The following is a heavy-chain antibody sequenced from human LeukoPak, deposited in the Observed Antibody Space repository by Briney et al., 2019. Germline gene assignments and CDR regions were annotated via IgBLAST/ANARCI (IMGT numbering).Heavy chain of an antibody. V-gene: IGHV3-66*01. CDR1: GFTVSSNY. D-gene: IGHD2-2*01. J-gene: IGHJ6*02. Sequence: TGGSLRLSCAASGFTVSSNYISGVRQAPGKGREGVSVIYSGGSTYYADSVKGRFTISRDNSKNTLYLQMNSLRAEDTAVYYCARDGPAAIFSYYYYGMDVWGQGTTVTVSS. CDR3: ARDGPAAIFSYYYYGMDV. CDR2: IYSGGST.